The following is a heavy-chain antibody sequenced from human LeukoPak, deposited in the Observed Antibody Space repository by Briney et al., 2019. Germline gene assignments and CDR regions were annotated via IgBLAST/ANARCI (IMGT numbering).Heavy chain of an antibody. Sequence: SETLSLTCSVSGASLSSYYWDWLRQSPGKGLEWIGEVYYSGSTHYNPSLKSRVPISIDTSQNQFSLRLRSVTAADTDVYYCARELDGNGGWFDPWGPGTLVIVSS. J-gene: IGHJ5*02. CDR3: ARELDGNGGWFDP. D-gene: IGHD3-10*01. V-gene: IGHV4-59*01. CDR2: VYYSGST. CDR1: GASLSSYY.